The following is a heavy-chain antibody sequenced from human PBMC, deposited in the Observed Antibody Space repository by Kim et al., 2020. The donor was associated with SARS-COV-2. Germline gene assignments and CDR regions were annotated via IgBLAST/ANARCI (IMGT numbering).Heavy chain of an antibody. CDR1: GFTVSSNY. D-gene: IGHD3-22*01. J-gene: IGHJ4*02. V-gene: IGHV3-66*01. Sequence: GGSLRLSCAASGFTVSSNYMSWVRQAPGKGLEWVSVIYSGGSTYYADSVKGRFTISRDNSKNTLYLQMNSLRAEDTAVYYCARDPGSSGYYYGRVYWGQGTLVTVSS. CDR3: ARDPGSSGYYYGRVY. CDR2: IYSGGST.